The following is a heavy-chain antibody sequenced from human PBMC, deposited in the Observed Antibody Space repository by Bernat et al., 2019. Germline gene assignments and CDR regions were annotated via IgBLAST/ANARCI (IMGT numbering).Heavy chain of an antibody. CDR1: GFTVSSNY. CDR3: ARVRGSYLDY. Sequence: EVQLVETGGGLIQPGGSLRLSCAASGFTVSSNYMSWVRQAPGKGLEWVSVIYSGGSTYYADSVKGRFTISRDNSRNMVYLQMNSLRAEDTGVYYCARVRGSYLDYWGQGTLVTVSS. J-gene: IGHJ4*02. CDR2: IYSGGST. V-gene: IGHV3-53*02. D-gene: IGHD1-26*01.